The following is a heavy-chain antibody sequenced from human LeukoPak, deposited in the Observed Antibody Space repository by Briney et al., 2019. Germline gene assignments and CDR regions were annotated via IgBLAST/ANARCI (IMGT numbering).Heavy chain of an antibody. CDR2: INPSGGST. V-gene: IGHV1-46*01. J-gene: IGHJ4*02. D-gene: IGHD4-17*01. CDR3: ARDLGYGDYGPRFDY. CDR1: GYTFTSYY. Sequence: ASVKVSCKASGYTFTSYYMHWVRQAPGQGLEWMGIINPSGGSTSYAQKFQGRVTMTTDTSTSTAYMELRSLRSDDTAVYYCARDLGYGDYGPRFDYWGQGTLVTVSS.